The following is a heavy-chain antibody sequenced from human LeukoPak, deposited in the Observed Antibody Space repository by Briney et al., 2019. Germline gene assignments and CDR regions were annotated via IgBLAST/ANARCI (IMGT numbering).Heavy chain of an antibody. Sequence: SQTLSLTCAISGDSVSSNSAAWNWIRQSPSRGLEWLGRTYYRSKWYNDYAVSVKSRITINPDTSKNQFSLQLNSVTPEGTAVYYCAREHYSSSSGYYYYYMDVWGKGTTVTVSS. J-gene: IGHJ6*03. CDR2: TYYRSKWYN. D-gene: IGHD6-6*01. CDR3: AREHYSSSSGYYYYYMDV. V-gene: IGHV6-1*01. CDR1: GDSVSSNSAA.